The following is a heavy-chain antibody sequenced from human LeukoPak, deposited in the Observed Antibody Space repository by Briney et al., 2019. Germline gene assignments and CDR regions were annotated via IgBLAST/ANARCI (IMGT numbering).Heavy chain of an antibody. J-gene: IGHJ3*02. CDR1: GASISSNC. V-gene: IGHV4-59*01. CDR3: ARLLDYDTSGYPDTFDI. CDR2: IYYSGST. Sequence: SQTLSLTCTVSGASISSNCWNWIRQPPGKGLEWIGFIYYSGSTNYNPSLKSRVTISVDTSKNHFSLKLNSLTAADTAVYYCARLLDYDTSGYPDTFDIWGQGTMVTVSS. D-gene: IGHD3-22*01.